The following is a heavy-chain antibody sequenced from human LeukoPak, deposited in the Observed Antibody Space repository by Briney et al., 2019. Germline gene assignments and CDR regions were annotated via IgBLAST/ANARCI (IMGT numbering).Heavy chain of an antibody. V-gene: IGHV3-21*01. CDR3: VRDNSGWYRPALGRETAYYYYYYMDV. Sequence: GGSLRLSCAASGFTFSSYSMNWVRQAPGKGLERVSSISSSSSYIYYADSVKGRFTISRDNAKNSLYLQMNSLRTEDTAVYYCVRDNSGWYRPALGRETAYYYYYYMDVWGKGTTVTVSS. J-gene: IGHJ6*03. D-gene: IGHD6-19*01. CDR1: GFTFSSYS. CDR2: ISSSSSYI.